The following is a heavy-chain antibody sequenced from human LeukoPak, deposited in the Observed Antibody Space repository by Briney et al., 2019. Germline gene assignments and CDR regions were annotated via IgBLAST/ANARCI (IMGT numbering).Heavy chain of an antibody. J-gene: IGHJ4*02. Sequence: GGSLRLSCVASGFTFSSYWMTWVRQAPGKGLEWVANIKTDGSLIYYVDSVKGRFTISRDNSKNTLYLQMNSLRAEDTAVYYCARDREVVVAARLFDYWGQGTLVTVSS. V-gene: IGHV3-7*01. CDR1: GFTFSSYW. D-gene: IGHD2-15*01. CDR2: IKTDGSLI. CDR3: ARDREVVVAARLFDY.